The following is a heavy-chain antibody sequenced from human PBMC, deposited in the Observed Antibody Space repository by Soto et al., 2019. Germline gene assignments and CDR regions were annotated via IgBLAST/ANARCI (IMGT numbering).Heavy chain of an antibody. Sequence: SETLSLTCTVSGGSIRSYYWSWIRQPPGKGLEWIGYIYYSGSTNYNPSLKSRVTISVDTSKNQFSLKLSSVTAADTAVYYCARVYAYYFDFSGQGTLVTVST. CDR2: IYYSGST. V-gene: IGHV4-59*01. CDR3: ARVYAYYFDF. D-gene: IGHD2-8*01. CDR1: GGSIRSYY. J-gene: IGHJ4*02.